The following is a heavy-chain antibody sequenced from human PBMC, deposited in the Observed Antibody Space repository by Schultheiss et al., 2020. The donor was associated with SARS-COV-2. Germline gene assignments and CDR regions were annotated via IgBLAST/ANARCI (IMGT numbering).Heavy chain of an antibody. CDR1: GFTFSSYS. V-gene: IGHV3-48*01. CDR3: ARDYIIAAQNWFDP. D-gene: IGHD6-6*01. CDR2: ISSSGSTI. J-gene: IGHJ5*02. Sequence: GESLKISCAASGFTFSSYSMNWVRQAPGKGLEWVSSISSSGSTIYYADSVKGRFTISRDNSKNTLYLQMNSLRAEDTAVYYCARDYIIAAQNWFDPWGQGTLVTVSS.